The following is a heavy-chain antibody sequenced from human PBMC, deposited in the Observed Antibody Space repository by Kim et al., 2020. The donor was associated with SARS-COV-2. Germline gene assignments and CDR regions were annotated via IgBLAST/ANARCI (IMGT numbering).Heavy chain of an antibody. CDR3: ARSTTVTELFDY. J-gene: IGHJ4*02. D-gene: IGHD4-17*01. Sequence: YYSTSLKTRLTISKDTSKNQVVLTMTNMDPVDTATYYCARSTTVTELFDYWGQGTLVTVSS. V-gene: IGHV2-70*01.